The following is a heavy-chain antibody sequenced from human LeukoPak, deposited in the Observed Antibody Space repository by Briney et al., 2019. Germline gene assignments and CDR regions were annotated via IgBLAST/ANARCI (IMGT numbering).Heavy chain of an antibody. CDR2: ISGSGGST. J-gene: IGHJ4*02. Sequence: GGSLRLSCAASGFTFSSYAMSWVRQAPGKGLEWVSAISGSGGSTYYADSVKGRFTISRDNSKNTLYLQMNSLRAEDTAVYYCAKDLESPVAGRAPLLYWGQGTLVTVSS. CDR1: GFTFSSYA. D-gene: IGHD6-19*01. V-gene: IGHV3-23*01. CDR3: AKDLESPVAGRAPLLY.